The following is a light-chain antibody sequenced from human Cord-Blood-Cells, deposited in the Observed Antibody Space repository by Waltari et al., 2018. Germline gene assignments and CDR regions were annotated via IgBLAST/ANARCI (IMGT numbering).Light chain of an antibody. CDR2: EVS. J-gene: IGLJ1*01. CDR3: CSYAGSSTYV. Sequence: QSALTQPASVSGSPGQSITIPCTGTSSYVGSYNLVSWYQQHPGKAPKRMIYEVSKRPSGVSNRFSGSKSGNTASLTISGLQAEDEADYYCCSYAGSSTYVFGTGTKVTVL. CDR1: SSYVGSYNL. V-gene: IGLV2-23*02.